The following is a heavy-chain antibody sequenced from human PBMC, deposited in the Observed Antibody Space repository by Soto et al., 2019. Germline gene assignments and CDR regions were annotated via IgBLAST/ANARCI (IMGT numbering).Heavy chain of an antibody. Sequence: GGSLRLSCAAYGFTFSNAWMSWVRQAPGKGVEWVGRIKSKTDGGTTDYAAPVKGRFTISRDDSKNTLYLQMNSLKTEDTAVYYCTTEYYDILTGRRDAFDIWGQGTMVTVSS. V-gene: IGHV3-15*01. CDR2: IKSKTDGGTT. CDR3: TTEYYDILTGRRDAFDI. J-gene: IGHJ3*02. CDR1: GFTFSNAW. D-gene: IGHD3-9*01.